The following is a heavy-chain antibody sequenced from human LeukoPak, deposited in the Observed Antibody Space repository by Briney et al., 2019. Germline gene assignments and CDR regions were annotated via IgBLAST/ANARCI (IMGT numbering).Heavy chain of an antibody. Sequence: GGSLRLSCAASGFSFSNYWMSWVRRAPGRGLEWVANIKQDGSEKYYLDSLKGRFTISRDNPKNSLFLQLNSLRAEDTAVYYCAKVVAAAVTNWFDPWGQGTLVTVSS. CDR1: GFSFSNYW. CDR2: IKQDGSEK. J-gene: IGHJ5*02. D-gene: IGHD6-13*01. CDR3: AKVVAAAVTNWFDP. V-gene: IGHV3-7*01.